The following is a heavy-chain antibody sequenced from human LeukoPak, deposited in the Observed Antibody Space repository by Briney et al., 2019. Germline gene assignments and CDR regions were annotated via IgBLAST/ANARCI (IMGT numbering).Heavy chain of an antibody. V-gene: IGHV3-48*03. J-gene: IGHJ4*02. Sequence: PGGSLRPSCAASGFTFSSYEMNWVRQAPGKGLEWVSYISSSGSTIYYADSVKGRFTISRDNAKNSLYLQMTSLRAEDTAVYYCARDSAWGIAAADYWGQGTLVTVSS. D-gene: IGHD6-13*01. CDR3: ARDSAWGIAAADY. CDR1: GFTFSSYE. CDR2: ISSSGSTI.